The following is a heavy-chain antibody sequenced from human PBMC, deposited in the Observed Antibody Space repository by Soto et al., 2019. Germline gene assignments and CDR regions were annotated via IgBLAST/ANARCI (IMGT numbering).Heavy chain of an antibody. CDR3: AASSAIAAACYFKF. V-gene: IGHV1-69*01. J-gene: IGHJ4*02. CDR1: GDLFNNHA. CDR2: ISPLFSTT. D-gene: IGHD6-25*01. Sequence: QVQLVQSGAEVKEPGSSVKVSCKASGDLFNNHAFNWVRQAPGQGLEWMGRISPLFSTTNYAQKFQGRVTIGADEFTTVCYLEVNNLESDDLAIYYWAASSAIAAACYFKFWGQGTLGTVSP.